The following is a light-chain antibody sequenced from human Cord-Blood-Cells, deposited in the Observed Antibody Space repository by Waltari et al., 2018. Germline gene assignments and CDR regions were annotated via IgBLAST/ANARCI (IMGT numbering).Light chain of an antibody. J-gene: IGKJ1*01. CDR3: MXXLQTPWT. CDR2: LGS. CDR1: QSLLHSNGYNY. V-gene: IGKV2-28*01. Sequence: DIVMTQSPLSLPVTPGEPASISCRSSQSLLHSNGYNYLDWYLQKPGQSPQLLIYLGSKXASGXXDRFXGSGSGTDFTLKISRVEAEDVGVYXCMXXLQTPWTFGXGTKVEXK.